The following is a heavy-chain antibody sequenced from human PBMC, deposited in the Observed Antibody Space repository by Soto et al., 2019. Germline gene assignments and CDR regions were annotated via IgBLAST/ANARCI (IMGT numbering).Heavy chain of an antibody. CDR1: GGSISSGDYY. D-gene: IGHD5-18*01. CDR3: ARDLGYSYKYYYGMDV. CDR2: IYYSGST. V-gene: IGHV4-30-4*01. Sequence: SETLSLTCTVSGGSISSGDYYWSWIRQPPGKGLEWIGYIYYSGSTYYNPSLKSRVTVSVDTSKNQFSLKLSSVTAADTAVYYCARDLGYSYKYYYGMDVWGQGTTVTVSS. J-gene: IGHJ6*02.